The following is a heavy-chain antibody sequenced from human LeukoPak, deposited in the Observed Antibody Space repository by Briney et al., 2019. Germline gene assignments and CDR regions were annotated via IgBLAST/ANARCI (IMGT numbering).Heavy chain of an antibody. CDR3: ARDCFAENNY. J-gene: IGHJ4*02. Sequence: GGSLRLSCAASGFSFGDYWMTWVRQAPAKGLEGVANIKQDGSETYYVDSVRGRFTISRDNARKSLYLQMNSLRAEDTAGYFCARDCFAENNYWGQGILVTVSS. CDR1: GFSFGDYW. CDR2: IKQDGSET. V-gene: IGHV3-7*01. D-gene: IGHD2-21*01.